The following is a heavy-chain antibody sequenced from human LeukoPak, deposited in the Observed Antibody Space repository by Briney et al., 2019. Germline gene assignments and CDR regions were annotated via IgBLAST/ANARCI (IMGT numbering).Heavy chain of an antibody. CDR3: ARPYSSNWYDAFHF. V-gene: IGHV4-59*01. J-gene: IGHJ3*01. Sequence: PSETLSLTCTVFGGPITGYYWSWIWQPPGQGLEWIGYVSYRGSTNYNPSLKSRVTISVDTSKNQFSLKLSSVTAADTAVYYCARPYSSNWYDAFHFWGQGTMVTVSS. CDR1: GGPITGYY. D-gene: IGHD6-13*01. CDR2: VSYRGST.